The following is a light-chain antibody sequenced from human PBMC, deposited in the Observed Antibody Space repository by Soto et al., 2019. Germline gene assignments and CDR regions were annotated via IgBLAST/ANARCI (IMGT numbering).Light chain of an antibody. Sequence: VMTESPATLCGTRAELTIFYCMASQSISTILAWYQHKPGQPPRLLIYGESTRATGIPDRFSGGGSGTEFTITISSLQSEDFAVYYCQQYHNWPITFGQGTRLEI. J-gene: IGKJ5*01. CDR2: GES. CDR3: QQYHNWPIT. CDR1: QSISTI. V-gene: IGKV3-15*01.